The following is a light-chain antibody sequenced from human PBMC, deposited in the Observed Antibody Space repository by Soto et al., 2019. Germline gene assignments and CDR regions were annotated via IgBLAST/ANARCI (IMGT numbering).Light chain of an antibody. CDR1: QDINRW. CDR2: NDD. Sequence: DRQMTQAASARTACWGERVTITCRASQDINRWLAWYQQKPGKAPKILIYNDDTLESGVPSRFSCSKSGTAYNITLRSLLPEDFAPSYCEQPYSTAWRFAQGTKVDIK. V-gene: IGKV1-5*01. CDR3: EQPYSTAWR. J-gene: IGKJ1*01.